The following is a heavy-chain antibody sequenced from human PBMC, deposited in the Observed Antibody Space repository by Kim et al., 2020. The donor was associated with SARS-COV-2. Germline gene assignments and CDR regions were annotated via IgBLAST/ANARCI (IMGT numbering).Heavy chain of an antibody. D-gene: IGHD3-10*01. J-gene: IGHJ2*01. CDR3: ARASYGSEFDL. V-gene: IGHV3-13*01. CDR2: T. Sequence: TSYPGSVKGRFTISRENAKNSLYLQMNSLRARDTAVYYCARASYGSEFDLWGRGTLVTVSS.